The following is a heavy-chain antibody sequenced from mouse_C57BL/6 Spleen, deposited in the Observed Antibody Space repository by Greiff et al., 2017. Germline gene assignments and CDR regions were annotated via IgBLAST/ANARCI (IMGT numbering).Heavy chain of an antibody. D-gene: IGHD2-3*01. CDR3: VRPYDGHYGGFAY. V-gene: IGHV10-1*01. Sequence: EVKLVESGGGLVQPKGSLKLSCAASGFSFNTYAMNWVRQAPGKGLEWVARIRSKSNNYATYYADSVKDRFTISRDASESMLYLQMNNLKTEDTAMYYCVRPYDGHYGGFAYWGQGTLVTVSA. CDR2: IRSKSNNYAT. J-gene: IGHJ3*01. CDR1: GFSFNTYA.